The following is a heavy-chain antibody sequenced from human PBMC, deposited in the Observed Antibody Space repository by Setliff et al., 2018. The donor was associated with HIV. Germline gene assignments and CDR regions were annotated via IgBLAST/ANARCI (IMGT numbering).Heavy chain of an antibody. CDR2: IWYDGSDQ. V-gene: IGHV3-33*06. Sequence: GGSLTLSCVASGFTFSNYAMHWVRQAPGKGLEWVALIWYDGSDQYYADSVKGRFTISRDSSKNTLYLQMNSLRPEDTAVYYCAKVDNGHCLSNSCRDFDYWGQGTLVTVSS. J-gene: IGHJ4*02. D-gene: IGHD2-2*03. CDR1: GFTFSNYA. CDR3: AKVDNGHCLSNSCRDFDY.